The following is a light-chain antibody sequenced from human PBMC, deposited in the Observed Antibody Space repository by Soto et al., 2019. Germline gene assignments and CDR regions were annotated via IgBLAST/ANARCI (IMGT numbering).Light chain of an antibody. Sequence: EIVLTQSPGTLSLSPGEIATLSCSASQSVSSSYLAWYQQRPGQAPRLLIYGASSRATGIPDRFSGSGSGTDFTLTISRLEAEDFAVYYCQQYGSSSWTFGQGTKVDIK. J-gene: IGKJ1*01. CDR1: QSVSSSY. CDR2: GAS. V-gene: IGKV3-20*01. CDR3: QQYGSSSWT.